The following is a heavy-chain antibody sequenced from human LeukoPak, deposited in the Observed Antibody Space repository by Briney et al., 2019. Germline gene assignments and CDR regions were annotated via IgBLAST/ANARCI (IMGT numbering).Heavy chain of an antibody. D-gene: IGHD2-2*01. V-gene: IGHV3-21*01. CDR1: GFTFSSYA. CDR3: ARDRSSTRRFDY. CDR2: ISSSSSYI. Sequence: GGSLRLSCAASGFTFSSYAMSWVRQAPGKGLEWVSSISSSSSYIYYADSVKGRFTISRDNAKNSLYLQMNSLRAEDTAVYYCARDRSSTRRFDYWGQGTLVTVSS. J-gene: IGHJ4*02.